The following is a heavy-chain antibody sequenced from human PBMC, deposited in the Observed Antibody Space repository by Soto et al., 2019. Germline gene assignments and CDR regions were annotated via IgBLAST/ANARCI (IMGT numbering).Heavy chain of an antibody. CDR1: GYTFTSYA. Sequence: GASVKVSCKASGYTFTSYAMHWVRQAPGQRLEWMGWINAGNGNTKYSQKFQGRVTITRDTSASTAYMELSSLRSEDTAVYYCARAGCDGGSCYTLVGLRYGMDVWGQGTTVTVSS. D-gene: IGHD2-15*01. J-gene: IGHJ6*02. V-gene: IGHV1-3*01. CDR3: ARAGCDGGSCYTLVGLRYGMDV. CDR2: INAGNGNT.